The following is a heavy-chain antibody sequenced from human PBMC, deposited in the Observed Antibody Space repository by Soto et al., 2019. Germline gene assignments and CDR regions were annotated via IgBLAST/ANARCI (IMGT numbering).Heavy chain of an antibody. D-gene: IGHD3-22*01. V-gene: IGHV1-8*01. Sequence: ASVKVSCKGSGYTFTSYDINWVRQATGQGLEWMGWMNPNSGNTGYAQKFQGRVTMTRNTSISTAYMELSSLRAEDTAVYYCARDPALSGYYPKYYYYYYYMDVWGKGTTVTVSS. CDR2: MNPNSGNT. J-gene: IGHJ6*03. CDR1: GYTFTSYD. CDR3: ARDPALSGYYPKYYYYYYYMDV.